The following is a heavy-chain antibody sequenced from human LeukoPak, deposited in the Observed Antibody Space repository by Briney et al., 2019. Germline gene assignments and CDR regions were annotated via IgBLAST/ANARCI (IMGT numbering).Heavy chain of an antibody. V-gene: IGHV3-53*01. CDR2: IYRDGTT. Sequence: QAGGSLRLSCAASGFSVTTNFMSWVRQAPGKGLGSVLIIYRDGTTYYEDSVKGRFTISRDNSKNTLYLHMTSLRVEDTAVYYCATAARGYFDFWGRGILVTVSS. CDR1: GFSVTTNF. D-gene: IGHD3-22*01. CDR3: ATAARGYFDF. J-gene: IGHJ4*02.